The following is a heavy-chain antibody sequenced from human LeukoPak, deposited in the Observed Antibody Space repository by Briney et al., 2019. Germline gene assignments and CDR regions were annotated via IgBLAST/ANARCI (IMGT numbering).Heavy chain of an antibody. Sequence: GGSLRLSCAASGFTVSNNQMSWVRQAPGKGLEWVSVIYSDGSTYYADSVKGRFTISRDKSNNTLYFQMNSLRAEDTAVYYCARASRGDSTYYIMDVWGQGTTVTVSS. J-gene: IGHJ6*02. CDR2: IYSDGST. V-gene: IGHV3-66*01. CDR1: GFTVSNNQ. CDR3: ARASRGDSTYYIMDV. D-gene: IGHD4-17*01.